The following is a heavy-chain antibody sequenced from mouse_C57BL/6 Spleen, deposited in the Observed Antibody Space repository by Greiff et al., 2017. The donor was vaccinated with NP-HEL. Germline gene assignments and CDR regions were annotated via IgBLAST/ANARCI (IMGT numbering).Heavy chain of an antibody. D-gene: IGHD2-4*01. Sequence: EVHLVESGGGLVKPGGSLKLSCAASGFTFSDYGMHWVRQAPEKGLEWVAYISSGSSTIYYADTVKGRFTISRDNAKNTLFLQMTSLRSEDTAMYYCARGNYDEGAWFAYWGQGTLVTVSA. V-gene: IGHV5-17*01. J-gene: IGHJ3*01. CDR2: ISSGSSTI. CDR3: ARGNYDEGAWFAY. CDR1: GFTFSDYG.